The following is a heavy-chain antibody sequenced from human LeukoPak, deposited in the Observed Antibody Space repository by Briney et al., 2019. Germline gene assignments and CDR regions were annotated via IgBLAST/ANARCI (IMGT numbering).Heavy chain of an antibody. J-gene: IGHJ4*02. CDR1: GGSISSYY. Sequence: KTSGTLSLTCTVSGGSISSYYWSWIRQPPGKGLEWIGYIYTSGSTNYNPSLKSRVTISVDTSKNQFSLKLSSVTAADTAVYYCARQVRVATTFDYWGQGTLVTVSS. CDR3: ARQVRVATTFDY. CDR2: IYTSGST. D-gene: IGHD5-12*01. V-gene: IGHV4-4*09.